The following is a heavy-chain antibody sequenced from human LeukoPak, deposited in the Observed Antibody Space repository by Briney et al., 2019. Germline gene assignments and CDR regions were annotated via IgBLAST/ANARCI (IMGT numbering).Heavy chain of an antibody. D-gene: IGHD3-22*01. J-gene: IGHJ4*02. V-gene: IGHV3-23*01. CDR1: GFTFRNYA. Sequence: GALRLSCAASGFTFRNYAMSWVRQAPGKGLEWVSAISGSGGSTYYADSVKGRFTISRDNSKNTLYLQMNSLRAEDTAVYYCARADWDSGYSDWGQGTLVTVSS. CDR2: ISGSGGST. CDR3: ARADWDSGYSD.